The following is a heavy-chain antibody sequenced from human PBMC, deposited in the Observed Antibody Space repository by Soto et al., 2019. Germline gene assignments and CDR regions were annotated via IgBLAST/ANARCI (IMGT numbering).Heavy chain of an antibody. CDR2: INHSGST. J-gene: IGHJ5*02. V-gene: IGHV4-34*01. CDR1: GGSFSGYY. CDR3: ARGSMLYPWWKNWFDP. Sequence: QVQLQQWGAGLLKPSETLSLTCAVYGGSFSGYYWSWIRQPPGKGLEWIGEINHSGSTNYNPSLKSRVTISVDTSKNQFSLKLSSVTAADTAVYYCARGSMLYPWWKNWFDPWGQGTLVTVSS. D-gene: IGHD2-8*01.